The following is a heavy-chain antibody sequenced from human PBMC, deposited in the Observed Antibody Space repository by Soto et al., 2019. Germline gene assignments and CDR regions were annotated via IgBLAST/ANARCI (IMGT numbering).Heavy chain of an antibody. CDR2: ISETGMTI. CDR3: VKGGWADS. V-gene: IGHV3-23*01. CDR1: GFNFTVYA. D-gene: IGHD6-19*01. Sequence: EVELLQSGGGLVQPGGSLRLSCVASGFNFTVYAMSWVRQAPGKGLEWMSRISETGMTIYYADSVKGRFTVSRDNSQNYVFLELHSPRVDDTAVYYCVKGGWADSWGQGTLVTVSS. J-gene: IGHJ4*02.